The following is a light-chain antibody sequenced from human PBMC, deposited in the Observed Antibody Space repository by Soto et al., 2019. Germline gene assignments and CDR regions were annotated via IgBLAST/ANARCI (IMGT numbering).Light chain of an antibody. Sequence: DIQMTQSPSSLSASVGDRVTISCQASQDISNYLNWYQHKEGKAPKLLIYDASNLETGVPSRFTGSGYGTDFTLTISCLQSEDFAAYYCQHYYNYPYSFGQGTK. CDR3: QHYYNYPYS. CDR2: DAS. J-gene: IGKJ2*01. V-gene: IGKV1-33*01. CDR1: QDISNY.